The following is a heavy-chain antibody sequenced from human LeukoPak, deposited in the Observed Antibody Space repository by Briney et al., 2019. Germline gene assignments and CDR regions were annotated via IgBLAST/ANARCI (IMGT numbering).Heavy chain of an antibody. D-gene: IGHD7-27*01. CDR1: GDFITAYY. J-gene: IGHJ4*02. CDR2: VYYTGST. CDR3: ASNTGTVFDY. Sequence: PSETLSLTCTVSGDFITAYYWSWIRQPPGKGLEWLGYVYYTGSTEYNPSLRSRVTISLEMSKHQFSLNLTSVTAADTAVYCCASNTGTVFDYWGQGTLVTVSS. V-gene: IGHV4-59*01.